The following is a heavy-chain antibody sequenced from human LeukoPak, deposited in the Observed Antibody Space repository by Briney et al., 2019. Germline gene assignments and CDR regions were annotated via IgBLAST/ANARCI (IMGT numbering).Heavy chain of an antibody. CDR1: GYTFTGYY. J-gene: IGHJ5*02. Sequence: ASVKVSCKASGYTFTGYYMHWVRQAPGQGLEWMGWINPNSGGTNYAQKFQGRVTMTRDTSISTAYMELSRLRSDDTAVYYCARAPYGSGSYYPGDWFDPWGQGTLVTVSS. D-gene: IGHD3-10*01. CDR2: INPNSGGT. CDR3: ARAPYGSGSYYPGDWFDP. V-gene: IGHV1-2*02.